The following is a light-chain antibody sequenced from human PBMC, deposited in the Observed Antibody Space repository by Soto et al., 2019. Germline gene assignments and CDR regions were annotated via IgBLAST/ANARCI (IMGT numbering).Light chain of an antibody. V-gene: IGKV3-11*01. CDR1: QYVGTR. CDR2: YMS. J-gene: IGKJ1*01. CDR3: HQRQSWPRT. Sequence: EIVLTQSPATLSSSPGETATLSCRASQYVGTRLAWYQHKPGQAPRLLIYYMSKRATGIPARFSGSGSGTDFTLTISNLAPEDFGVYYCHQRQSWPRTFGQGTRWIS.